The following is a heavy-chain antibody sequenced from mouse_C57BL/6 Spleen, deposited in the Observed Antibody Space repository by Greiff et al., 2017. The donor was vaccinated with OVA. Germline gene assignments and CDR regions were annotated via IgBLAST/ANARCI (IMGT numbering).Heavy chain of an antibody. CDR3: ARSIYYGNLPFAY. D-gene: IGHD2-1*01. Sequence: QVQLQQSGPELVKPGASVKISCKASGYAFSSSWMNWVKQRPGKGLEWIGRIYPGDGDTNYNGKFKGKATLTADKSSSTAYMQLSSLTSEDSAVYFCARSIYYGNLPFAYWGQGTLVTVSA. CDR1: GYAFSSSW. CDR2: IYPGDGDT. V-gene: IGHV1-82*01. J-gene: IGHJ3*01.